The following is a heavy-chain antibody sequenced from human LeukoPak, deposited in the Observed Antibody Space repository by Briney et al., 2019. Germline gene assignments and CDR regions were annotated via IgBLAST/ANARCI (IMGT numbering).Heavy chain of an antibody. Sequence: SVKVSCKASGYTFTGYYMHWVRQAPGQGLEWMGGIIPIFGTANYAQKFQGRVTITADESTSTAYMELSSLRSEDTAVYYCATKTTALDYWGQGTLVTVSS. D-gene: IGHD4-11*01. CDR1: GYTFTGYY. CDR3: ATKTTALDY. V-gene: IGHV1-69*13. CDR2: IIPIFGTA. J-gene: IGHJ4*02.